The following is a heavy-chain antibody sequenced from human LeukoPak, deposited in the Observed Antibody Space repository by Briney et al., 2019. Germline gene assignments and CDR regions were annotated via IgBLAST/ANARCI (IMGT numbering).Heavy chain of an antibody. CDR2: IIPSDGFT. Sequence: ASVKVSCKASGYTFSSYYVHWVRQAPGQGLEWMGMIIPSDGFTSYAQKFQGRVTMTRDMSTSTVYMELSSLRSDDTAVYYCARSTELTMFPWGQGTLVTVSS. CDR3: ARSTELTMFP. D-gene: IGHD2-2*01. V-gene: IGHV1-46*01. CDR1: GYTFSSYY. J-gene: IGHJ5*02.